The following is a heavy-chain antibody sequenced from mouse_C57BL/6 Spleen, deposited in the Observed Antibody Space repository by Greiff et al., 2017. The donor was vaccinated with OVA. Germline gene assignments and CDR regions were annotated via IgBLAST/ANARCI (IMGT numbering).Heavy chain of an antibody. CDR3: ARGYYGSSSYFDY. J-gene: IGHJ2*01. V-gene: IGHV1-69*01. D-gene: IGHD1-1*01. CDR1: GYTFTSYW. CDR2: IDPSDSYT. Sequence: QVQLQQPGAELVMPGASVKLSCKASGYTFTSYWMHWVKQRPGQGLEWIGEIDPSDSYTNYNQKFKGKSTLTVDKSSSTAYMQLSSLTYEDSAVYYCARGYYGSSSYFDYWGQGTTLTVSS.